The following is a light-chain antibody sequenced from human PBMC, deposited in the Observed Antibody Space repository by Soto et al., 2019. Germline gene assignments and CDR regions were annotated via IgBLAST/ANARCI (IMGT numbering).Light chain of an antibody. V-gene: IGKV4-1*01. CDR2: WAY. CDR3: QQYYTTPTIT. CDR1: QSVLYTLNKRNY. Sequence: DIVMTQSPDSLAMSLGERGTINCKSSQSVLYTLNKRNYLSWYQQKPGQPPKLLIYWAYTRDSGVPDRFSGSGSGTEFTLTISSLQAEDAAVYYCQQYYTTPTITFGQGTRLEIK. J-gene: IGKJ5*01.